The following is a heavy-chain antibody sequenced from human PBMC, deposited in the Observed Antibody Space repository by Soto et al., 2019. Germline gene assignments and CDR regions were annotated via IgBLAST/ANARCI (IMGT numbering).Heavy chain of an antibody. CDR1: GFTFSSYS. CDR3: ARDRVLGATIRGPLDY. D-gene: IGHD1-26*01. CDR2: ISSSSSYI. J-gene: IGHJ4*02. V-gene: IGHV3-21*01. Sequence: PGGSLRLSCAASGFTFSSYSMNWVRQAPGKGLEWVSSISSSSSYIYYADSVKGRFTISRDNAKNSLYLQMNSLRAEDTAVYYCARDRVLGATIRGPLDYWGQGTLVTVSS.